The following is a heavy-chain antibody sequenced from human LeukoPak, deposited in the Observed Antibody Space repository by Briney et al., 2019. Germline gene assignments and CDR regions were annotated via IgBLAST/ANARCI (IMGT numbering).Heavy chain of an antibody. J-gene: IGHJ4*02. D-gene: IGHD6-13*01. CDR2: INPHSGGT. Sequence: ASVKVSCKASGYXFTGYCLHWVRQAPGQGHEWMAWINPHSGGTRYSQKFQGRVTLTRDTSISTAYMELSSLRSDDTAVYFCARDLGTPATDAEYFFDYWGQGTLVTVSS. CDR3: ARDLGTPATDAEYFFDY. V-gene: IGHV1-2*02. CDR1: GYXFTGYC.